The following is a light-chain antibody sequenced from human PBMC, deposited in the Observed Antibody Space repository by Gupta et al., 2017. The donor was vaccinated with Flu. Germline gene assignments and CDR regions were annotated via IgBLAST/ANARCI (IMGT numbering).Light chain of an antibody. Sequence: EIVMTQSPATLSVSPGERATLSCRASQSVSSNLAWYQQKPGQAPRLLIYGASTRATGIPARFSGSGSGTEFTLTNSSLQSEDFAVYYCQQYNNWPPLFGQGTKLEIK. J-gene: IGKJ2*01. CDR1: QSVSSN. V-gene: IGKV3-15*01. CDR2: GAS. CDR3: QQYNNWPPL.